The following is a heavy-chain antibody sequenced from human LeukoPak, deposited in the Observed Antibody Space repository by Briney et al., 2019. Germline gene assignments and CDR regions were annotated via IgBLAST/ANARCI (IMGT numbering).Heavy chain of an antibody. CDR1: GFTFSSYA. CDR2: ISYDGSNK. J-gene: IGHJ5*02. Sequence: GGSLRLSCAASGFTFSSYAMHWVRQAPGKGLEWVAVISYDGSNKFYADSVKGRFTVSRDNSKNTLDLQMNSLRAEDTAVYYCARAPSSYYGTWFDPWGQGTLVTVSS. D-gene: IGHD3-10*01. CDR3: ARAPSSYYGTWFDP. V-gene: IGHV3-30-3*01.